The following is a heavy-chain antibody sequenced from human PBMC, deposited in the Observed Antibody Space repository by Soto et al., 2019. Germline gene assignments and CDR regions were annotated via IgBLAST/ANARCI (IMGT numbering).Heavy chain of an antibody. Sequence: SETLSLTCAVYGGSFSGYYWSWIRQPPGKGLEWIGEINHSGSTNYNPSLKSRVTISIDTSKNQFSLKLSSVTAADTAVYYCARESIAAAGKGAYYYYYYCMDVWGQGTTVTVSS. V-gene: IGHV4-34*01. J-gene: IGHJ6*02. CDR2: INHSGST. D-gene: IGHD6-13*01. CDR3: ARESIAAAGKGAYYYYYYCMDV. CDR1: GGSFSGYY.